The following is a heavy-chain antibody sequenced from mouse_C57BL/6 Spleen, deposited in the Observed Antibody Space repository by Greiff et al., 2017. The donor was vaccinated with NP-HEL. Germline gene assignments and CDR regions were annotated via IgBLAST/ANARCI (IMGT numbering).Heavy chain of an antibody. V-gene: IGHV2-9-1*01. Sequence: QVQLKESGPGLVAPSQSLSITCTVSGFSLTSYAISWVRQPPGKGLEWLGVIWPGGGTNYNSALKSRLSISKDNSKSQVFLKMNSLQTEDTARYYCARSSQDYYAMDYWGQGTSVTVSS. CDR1: GFSLTSYA. CDR3: ARSSQDYYAMDY. CDR2: IWPGGGT. J-gene: IGHJ4*01.